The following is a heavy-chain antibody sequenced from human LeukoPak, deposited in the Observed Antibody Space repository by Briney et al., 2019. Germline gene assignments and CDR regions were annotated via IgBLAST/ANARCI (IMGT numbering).Heavy chain of an antibody. D-gene: IGHD6-13*01. CDR3: ASTAAGAIFDY. Sequence: SQTLSLTCTVSGGSISSGGYYWSWIRQHPGKGLEWIGYIYYSGSTYHNPSLKSRVTISVGTSKNQFSLKLSSVTAADTAVYYCASTAAGAIFDYWGQGTLVTVSS. V-gene: IGHV4-31*03. CDR1: GGSISSGGYY. J-gene: IGHJ4*02. CDR2: IYYSGST.